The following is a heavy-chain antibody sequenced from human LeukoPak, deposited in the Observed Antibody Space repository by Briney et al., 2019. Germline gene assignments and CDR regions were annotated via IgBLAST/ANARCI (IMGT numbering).Heavy chain of an antibody. CDR2: ISAYNGNT. J-gene: IGHJ6*02. CDR1: GYTLTSYG. D-gene: IGHD3-22*01. V-gene: IGHV1-18*01. Sequence: GASVKVSCEASGYTLTSYGISWVRQAPGQGLEWMGWISAYNGNTNYAQKLQGRVTMTTDTSTSTAYMELRSLRSDDTAVYYCARDRTYYDSSGYYYYYYYGMDVWGQGTTVTVSS. CDR3: ARDRTYYDSSGYYYYYYYGMDV.